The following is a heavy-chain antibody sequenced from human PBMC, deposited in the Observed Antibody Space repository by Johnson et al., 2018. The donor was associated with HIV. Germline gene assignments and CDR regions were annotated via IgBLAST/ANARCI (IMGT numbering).Heavy chain of an antibody. Sequence: VQLVESGGGLVKPGGSLRLSCAASGFTFSDYYMSWIRQAPGKGLEWVSYISSSGSTIYYADSVKGRFTISRDNAKNSLYLQMNSLRAEDTAVYYCARDQGRSSWYTEGEKVGNAFDIWGQGTMVTVSS. V-gene: IGHV3-11*04. D-gene: IGHD6-13*01. CDR3: ARDQGRSSWYTEGEKVGNAFDI. CDR1: GFTFSDYY. J-gene: IGHJ3*02. CDR2: ISSSGSTI.